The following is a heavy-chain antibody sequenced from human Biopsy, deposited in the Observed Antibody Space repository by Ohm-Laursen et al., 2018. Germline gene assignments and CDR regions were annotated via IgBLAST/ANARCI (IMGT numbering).Heavy chain of an antibody. CDR2: VYYSGTT. J-gene: IGHJ5*02. D-gene: IGHD3-3*01. CDR1: GGSITSRTHY. Sequence: SETLSLTCTLSGGSITSRTHYWGWIRQTPGKGLEWIGTVYYSGTTYDNPSLKNRVIISVDTSKNQFSLSLKTVTAADTDVYYCARHDLSDFWSGYPNFFDRWGQGTLVTVSS. V-gene: IGHV4-39*01. CDR3: ARHDLSDFWSGYPNFFDR.